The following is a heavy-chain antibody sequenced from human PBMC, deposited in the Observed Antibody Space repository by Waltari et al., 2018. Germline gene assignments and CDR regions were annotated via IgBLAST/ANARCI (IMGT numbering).Heavy chain of an antibody. CDR2: INGDGGST. D-gene: IGHD2-2*01. J-gene: IGHJ5*02. CDR3: TRTRYCSTTSCQVDWFDP. V-gene: IGHV3-74*01. Sequence: QAPGKGLLWVSRINGDGGSTSYADSVKGLFTISRDNANNTLYLQMNSLRAEDTAVYYCTRTRYCSTTSCQVDWFDPWGQGTLVTVSS.